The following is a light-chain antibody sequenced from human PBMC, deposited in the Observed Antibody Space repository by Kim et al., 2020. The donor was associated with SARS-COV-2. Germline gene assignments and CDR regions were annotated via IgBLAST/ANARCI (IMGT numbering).Light chain of an antibody. Sequence: DIQMTQSPSSLSASVGDRVTITCRASQTITRYFHWYQQKAGKAPKPLIHGISNLHSGVPSRFSGSGSGTDFTLTINSLQPEDFATYYCQQTDSLPITFGQGTRLEIK. CDR1: QTITRY. J-gene: IGKJ5*01. CDR3: QQTDSLPIT. V-gene: IGKV1-39*01. CDR2: GIS.